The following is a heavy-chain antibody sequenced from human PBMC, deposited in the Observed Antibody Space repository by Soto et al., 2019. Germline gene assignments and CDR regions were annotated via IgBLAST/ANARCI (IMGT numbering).Heavy chain of an antibody. V-gene: IGHV3-73*01. J-gene: IGHJ6*02. CDR3: TRREYYYDSSGYPTSVYYGMDV. CDR2: IRSKANSYAT. Sequence: PGGSLRLSCAASGFTFSGSAMHWVRQASGKGLEWVGRIRSKANSYATAYAASVKGRFTISRDDSKNTAYLQMNSLKTEDTAVYYCTRREYYYDSSGYPTSVYYGMDVWGQGTTVTVSS. D-gene: IGHD3-22*01. CDR1: GFTFSGSA.